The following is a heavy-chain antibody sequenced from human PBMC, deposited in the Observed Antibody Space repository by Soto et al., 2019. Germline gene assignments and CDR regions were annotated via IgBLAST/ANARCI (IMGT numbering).Heavy chain of an antibody. CDR2: IIPIFGTA. CDR1: GGTFSSYA. CDR3: GGEVPAAISIYYGMDV. J-gene: IGHJ6*02. D-gene: IGHD2-2*02. Sequence: ASVKVSCKASGGTFSSYAISWVRQAPGQGLEWMGGIIPIFGTANYAQKFQGRVTITADESTSTAYMELSSLRSEDTAVYYCGGEVPAAISIYYGMDVWGQGTTVTVSS. V-gene: IGHV1-69*13.